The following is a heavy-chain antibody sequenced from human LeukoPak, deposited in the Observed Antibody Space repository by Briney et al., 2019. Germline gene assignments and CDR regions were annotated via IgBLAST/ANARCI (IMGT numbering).Heavy chain of an antibody. Sequence: PGGSLRLSCAASGFRFSDSYMSWIRQAPGKGLEWVSDISSGGTTIYYADSVKGRFTVSRDNAKNSLYLQMNSLRVEDTAVYYCVAGSGWRFDYWGQGTLVTVSS. V-gene: IGHV3-11*04. CDR2: ISSGGTTI. J-gene: IGHJ4*02. CDR1: GFRFSDSY. D-gene: IGHD6-19*01. CDR3: VAGSGWRFDY.